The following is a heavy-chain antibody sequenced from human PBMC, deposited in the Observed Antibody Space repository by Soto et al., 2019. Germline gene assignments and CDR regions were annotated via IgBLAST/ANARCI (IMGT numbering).Heavy chain of an antibody. CDR1: GGSISSYY. V-gene: IGHV4-59*08. CDR2: IYYSGST. J-gene: IGHJ4*02. Sequence: PSETLSLTCTVSGGSISSYYWSWIRQPPGKGLEWIGYIYYSGSTYYNPSLKSRVTISVDTSKNQFSLKLSSVTAADTAVYYCARQTYCSCGSCYVSRPPYYFDYWGQGTLVTVSS. D-gene: IGHD2-15*01. CDR3: ARQTYCSCGSCYVSRPPYYFDY.